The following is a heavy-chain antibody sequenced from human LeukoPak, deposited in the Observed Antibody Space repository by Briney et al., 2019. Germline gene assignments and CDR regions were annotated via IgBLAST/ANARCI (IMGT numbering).Heavy chain of an antibody. CDR3: ARAHRDGYNYYYYYYMDV. V-gene: IGHV3-74*01. J-gene: IGHJ6*03. CDR2: INSDGRST. CDR1: GFSFSSYR. Sequence: GGSLRPSCAASGFSFSSYRMDWVRQAPGKGLVWVSRINSDGRSTNYADSVKGRFTISRDNAKNTLYLQMNSLRAEDTAVYYCARAHRDGYNYYYYYYMDVWGKGTTVTISS. D-gene: IGHD5-24*01.